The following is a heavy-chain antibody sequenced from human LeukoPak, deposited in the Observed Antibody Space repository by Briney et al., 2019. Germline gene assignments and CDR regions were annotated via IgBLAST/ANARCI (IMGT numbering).Heavy chain of an antibody. D-gene: IGHD4-23*01. V-gene: IGHV3-23*01. Sequence: PGGSLRLSCAASGFTFSSYAMSWVRQAPGKGLEWVSAISGSGGSTYYADSVKGRFTMSRDSSKNTLYLQMNSLRAEDTAVYYCVKGGGNVRRYFEYWGQGTLVTVSS. CDR1: GFTFSSYA. CDR3: VKGGGNVRRYFEY. CDR2: ISGSGGST. J-gene: IGHJ4*02.